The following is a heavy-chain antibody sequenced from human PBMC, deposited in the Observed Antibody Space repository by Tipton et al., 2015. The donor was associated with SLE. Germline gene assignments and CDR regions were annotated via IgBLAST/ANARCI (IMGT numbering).Heavy chain of an antibody. J-gene: IGHJ4*02. CDR1: GYTFTSYG. Sequence: QLVQSGPEVKKPGASVKVSCKASGYTFTSYGISWVRQAPEHGLEWMGWISAYNGNTNYAQKLQGRVTMTTDTSTSTAYMELRSLRSDDTAVYYGARVPVGTMVRAYDYWGQGPLVTVSS. CDR2: ISAYNGNT. CDR3: ARVPVGTMVRAYDY. D-gene: IGHD3-10*01. V-gene: IGHV1-18*01.